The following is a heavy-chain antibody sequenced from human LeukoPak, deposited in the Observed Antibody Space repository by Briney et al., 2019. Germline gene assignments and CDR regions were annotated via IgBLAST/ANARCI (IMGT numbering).Heavy chain of an antibody. V-gene: IGHV4-59*01. J-gene: IGHJ6*03. CDR3: ARRGYSYGSPIYYYYYYMDV. CDR2: IYYSGST. CDR1: GGSISSYY. D-gene: IGHD5-18*01. Sequence: SETLSLTCTVSGGSISSYYWSWIRQPPGKGLEWIGYIYYSGSTNYNPSLKSRVTISVDTSKNQFSLKLSSVTAADTAVYYCARRGYSYGSPIYYYYYYMDVWGKGTTVTVSS.